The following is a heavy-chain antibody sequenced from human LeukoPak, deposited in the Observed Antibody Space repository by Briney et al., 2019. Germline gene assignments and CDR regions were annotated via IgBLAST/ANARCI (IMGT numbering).Heavy chain of an antibody. J-gene: IGHJ5*02. V-gene: IGHV1-2*02. CDR1: GYTFTGSY. Sequence: ASVKVSSKASGYTFTGSYMHWVRQAPGQGLEWMGWINPNSGGTNYAQKFQGRVTMTRDTSISTAYMELSRLRSDDTAVYYCARRVTGITVAGTVAWFDPWGQGTLVTVSS. CDR2: INPNSGGT. D-gene: IGHD6-19*01. CDR3: ARRVTGITVAGTVAWFDP.